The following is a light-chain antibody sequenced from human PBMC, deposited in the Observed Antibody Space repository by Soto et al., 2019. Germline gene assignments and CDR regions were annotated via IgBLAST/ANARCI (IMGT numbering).Light chain of an antibody. CDR2: DSS. CDR1: QSVSIY. J-gene: IGKJ5*01. CDR3: QHRSNWPPIT. Sequence: EIVLTQSPATLSLSPGERATLSCRASQSVSIYLAWYQQKPAQAPRLLIYDSSNRAAGNPARFSARGSGTDFTLFISNLEPEDSAVYYCQHRSNWPPITFGQGTRLEIK. V-gene: IGKV3-11*01.